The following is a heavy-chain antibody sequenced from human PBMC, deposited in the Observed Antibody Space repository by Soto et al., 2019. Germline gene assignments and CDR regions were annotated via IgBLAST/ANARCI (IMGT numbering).Heavy chain of an antibody. CDR2: ISSRSSYI. D-gene: IGHD3-16*01. V-gene: IGHV3-21*01. Sequence: PGGSLRLSCAASGFTFNTYTMNWVRLAPGKGLEWVSSISSRSSYIHYADSVKGRFTISRDDPNNLLLLQMDNLRPEDTAVYYCARDNLAFQGAFDLWGQGTLVTVSS. CDR1: GFTFNTYT. J-gene: IGHJ4*02. CDR3: ARDNLAFQGAFDL.